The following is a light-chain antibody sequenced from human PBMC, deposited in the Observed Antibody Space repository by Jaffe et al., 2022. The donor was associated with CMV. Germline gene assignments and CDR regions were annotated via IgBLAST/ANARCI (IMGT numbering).Light chain of an antibody. Sequence: QSVLTQPPSVSGTPGQRVTISCSGSRSNIGSNTVNWYQQFPGTAPKVLIYSNNQRPSGVPDRFSGSKSGTSASLVISGLQSEDEADYYCAAWDDRLIGLAVGGGTTLTVL. CDR1: RSNIGSNT. CDR3: AAWDDRLIGLA. J-gene: IGLJ2*01. CDR2: SNN. V-gene: IGLV1-44*01.